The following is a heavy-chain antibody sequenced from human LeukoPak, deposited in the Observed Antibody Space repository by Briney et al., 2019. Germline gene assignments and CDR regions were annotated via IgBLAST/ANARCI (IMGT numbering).Heavy chain of an antibody. CDR3: AKREVVITSSYSYYGMDV. Sequence: PGGSLRLSCAASGFTFSSYGLHWVRQAPGKGLERGAVIWYGGSNKYFADSVKGRFTISRDNSKNTLYMQMNSLRAEDAAVYYCAKREVVITSSYSYYGMDVWGRGTTVTVSS. V-gene: IGHV3-30*02. CDR2: IWYGGSNK. CDR1: GFTFSSYG. D-gene: IGHD3-22*01. J-gene: IGHJ6*02.